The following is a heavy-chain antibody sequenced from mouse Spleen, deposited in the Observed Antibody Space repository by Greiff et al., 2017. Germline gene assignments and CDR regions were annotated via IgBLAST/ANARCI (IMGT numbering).Heavy chain of an antibody. CDR2: ICSGGSYT. V-gene: IGHV5-9-1*01. CDR1: GFPFSSFA. CDR3: ARPGLGRNYAMDY. D-gene: IGHD4-1*01. Sequence: EVKLVESGGGFVKPGGSLKLSRAASGFPFSSFAMSWVRQTPEKRLEWVATICSGGSYTYYPDSVKGRFTISRDNAKNTLYLQMSSLRSEDTAMYYCARPGLGRNYAMDYWGQGTSVTVSS. J-gene: IGHJ4*01.